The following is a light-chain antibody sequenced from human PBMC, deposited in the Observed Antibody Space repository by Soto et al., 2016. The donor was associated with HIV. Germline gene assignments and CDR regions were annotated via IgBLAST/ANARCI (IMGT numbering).Light chain of an antibody. CDR1: QNLVHGDGITY. Sequence: DVVMTQSPLSLPVTLGQPASISCRSSQNLVHGDGITYLDWFQQRPGQSPRRLIYKVSNRDSGVPDRFSGSGSGTDFTLKISRVEAEDVGIYYCMQGSHWPPWTFGQGTKVEIK. V-gene: IGKV2-30*02. J-gene: IGKJ1*01. CDR2: KVS. CDR3: MQGSHWPPWT.